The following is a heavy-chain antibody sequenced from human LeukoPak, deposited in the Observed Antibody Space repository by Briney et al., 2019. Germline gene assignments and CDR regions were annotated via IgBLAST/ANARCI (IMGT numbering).Heavy chain of an antibody. D-gene: IGHD3-10*01. CDR3: ARGRGSRSGSYYLVPEYFQH. Sequence: QPGGSLRLSCSASGFTFSSYWMSWVRQAPGKGLEWVAVIWYDGSNKYYADSVKGRFTISRDNSKNTLYLQMNSLRAEDTAVYYCARGRGSRSGSYYLVPEYFQHWGQGTLVTVSS. CDR1: GFTFSSYW. J-gene: IGHJ1*01. CDR2: IWYDGSNK. V-gene: IGHV3-33*08.